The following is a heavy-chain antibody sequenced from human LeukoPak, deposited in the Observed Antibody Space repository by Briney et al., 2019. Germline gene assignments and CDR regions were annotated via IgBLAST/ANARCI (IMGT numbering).Heavy chain of an antibody. CDR1: GFTFYNYA. J-gene: IGHJ4*02. D-gene: IGHD4-17*01. Sequence: PGGSLRLSCAASGFTFYNYAMSWVRQAPGKGLEWVSAISSSGVSTYYADSVKGRFTISRDNSKNTLYLQMNSLRAEDTAAYYCAKGAYGDYDYWGQGTLVTVSS. V-gene: IGHV3-23*01. CDR3: AKGAYGDYDY. CDR2: ISSSGVST.